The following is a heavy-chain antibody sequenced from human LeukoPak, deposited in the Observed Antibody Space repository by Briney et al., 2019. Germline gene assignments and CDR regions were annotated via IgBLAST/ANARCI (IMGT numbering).Heavy chain of an antibody. Sequence: SETLSLTCTVSGGSISSSSYYWGWIRQPPGKGLEWIGSIYYSGSTYYNPSLKSRVTISVDTSKNQFSLKLSSVTAADTAVYHCARHVELWFGECDYWGQGTLVTVSS. J-gene: IGHJ4*02. D-gene: IGHD3-10*01. V-gene: IGHV4-39*01. CDR3: ARHVELWFGECDY. CDR2: IYYSGST. CDR1: GGSISSSSYY.